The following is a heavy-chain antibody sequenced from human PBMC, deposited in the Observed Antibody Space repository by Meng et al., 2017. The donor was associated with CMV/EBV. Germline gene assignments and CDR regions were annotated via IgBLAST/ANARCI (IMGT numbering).Heavy chain of an antibody. D-gene: IGHD3-22*01. V-gene: IGHV1-69*12. CDR2: IIPIFGTA. CDR3: ARDDGRGLLQNY. CDR1: GGTFSSYA. Sequence: QGQLVQSGAGVKRPGSSVKVSWKASGGTFSSYAISWVRQAPGQGLEWMGGIIPIFGTANYAQKFQGRVTITADESTSTAYMELSSLRSEDTAVYYRARDDGRGLLQNYWGQGTLVTVSS. J-gene: IGHJ4*02.